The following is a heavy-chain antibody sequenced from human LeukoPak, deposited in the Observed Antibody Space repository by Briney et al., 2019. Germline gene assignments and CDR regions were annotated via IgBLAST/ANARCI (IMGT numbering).Heavy chain of an antibody. CDR3: AKEGQYCSSTSCYNPTNAFDI. J-gene: IGHJ3*02. D-gene: IGHD2-2*02. CDR2: ISCNSGSI. V-gene: IGHV3-9*01. Sequence: GGSLRLSCAASGFTFSSYAMSWVRQAPGKGLEWVSGISCNSGSIGYADSVKGRFTISRDNAKNSLYLQMNSLRAEDTAVYYCAKEGQYCSSTSCYNPTNAFDIWGQGTMVTVSS. CDR1: GFTFSSYA.